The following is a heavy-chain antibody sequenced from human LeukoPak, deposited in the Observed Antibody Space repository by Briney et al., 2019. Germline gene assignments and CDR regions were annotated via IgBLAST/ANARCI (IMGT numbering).Heavy chain of an antibody. D-gene: IGHD6-19*01. J-gene: IGHJ4*02. V-gene: IGHV3-53*01. CDR3: ARVIAVAGTGDYFDY. Sequence: GGSLRLSCAASGFTFSSYGMHWVRQAPGKGLEWVSVIYSGGSTYYADSVKGRFTISRDNSKNTLYLQMNSLRAEDTAVYYCARVIAVAGTGDYFDYWGQGALVTVSS. CDR1: GFTFSSYG. CDR2: IYSGGST.